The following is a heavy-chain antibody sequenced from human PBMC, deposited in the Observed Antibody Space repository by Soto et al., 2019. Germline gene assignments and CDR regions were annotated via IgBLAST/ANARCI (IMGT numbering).Heavy chain of an antibody. J-gene: IGHJ6*02. CDR1: GYSDTSSDYY. Sequence: LSLTCSVSGYSDTSSDYYWAWIRQPPGKGLEWIGSMFYGGLTYYNPSLKSRVTLSVDTSKNQFSVRLNSVTAADTAVYYCAPLSVSLSGPYGIHVWGQGTTVTVSS. V-gene: IGHV4-39*01. CDR2: MFYGGLT. D-gene: IGHD2-15*01. CDR3: APLSVSLSGPYGIHV.